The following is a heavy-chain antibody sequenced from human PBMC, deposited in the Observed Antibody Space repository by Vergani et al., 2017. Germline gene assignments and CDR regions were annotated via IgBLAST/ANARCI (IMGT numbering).Heavy chain of an antibody. D-gene: IGHD6-19*01. Sequence: QLQLQESGPGLVKPSATLSLTCSVSGASIRSSNYYWGWIRQPPGKGLEWIASIYYSGSTYYNPSLKGRVTISVDTSKNQVSLKLSAVTAADTVVYFCARHSTVEWLVKLGWIDPWGQGILVTVSS. V-gene: IGHV4-39*01. J-gene: IGHJ5*02. CDR2: IYYSGST. CDR3: ARHSTVEWLVKLGWIDP. CDR1: GASIRSSNYY.